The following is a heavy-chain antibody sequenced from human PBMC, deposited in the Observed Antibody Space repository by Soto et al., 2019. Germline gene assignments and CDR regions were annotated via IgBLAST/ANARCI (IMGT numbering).Heavy chain of an antibody. CDR3: ARSYSSTSPRFDY. CDR2: INPSGGST. V-gene: IGHV1-46*03. D-gene: IGHD2-2*01. Sequence: QVQLVQSRAEVKKPGASVKVSCKASEYTFTNYFIFWVRQAPGQGLEWMGIINPSGGSTTYAQKFQGSLTMTSDTSTNTVYMELSSLRSDDTAVYYCARSYSSTSPRFDYWGQGTLVTVSS. J-gene: IGHJ4*02. CDR1: EYTFTNYF.